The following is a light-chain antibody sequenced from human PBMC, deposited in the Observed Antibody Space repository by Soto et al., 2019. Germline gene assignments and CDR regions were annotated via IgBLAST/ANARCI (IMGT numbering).Light chain of an antibody. V-gene: IGKV3-20*01. CDR2: GAS. CDR3: QQYGSSL. Sequence: EIVLTQSPGTLSLSPGDRATLSCRASQSVSSSYLAWHQQKPGQAPRLLIYGASSRATGIPDRFSGSGSGTDFTLTISRLEPEDFAVYYCQQYGSSLFGPGTKVDIK. CDR1: QSVSSSY. J-gene: IGKJ3*01.